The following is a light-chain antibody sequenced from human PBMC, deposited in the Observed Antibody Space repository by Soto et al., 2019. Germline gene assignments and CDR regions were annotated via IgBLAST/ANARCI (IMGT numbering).Light chain of an antibody. V-gene: IGKV3-20*01. J-gene: IGKJ4*01. CDR3: QQYGSSPRLT. Sequence: EVVLSQSPGTLSLSPGERASLCCRAAQSVSSSYLAWYQQKPGQAPRLLIYGASSRATGIPDRFSGSGSGTDFTLTISRLEPEDFAVYYCQQYGSSPRLTFGGGTKVDIK. CDR2: GAS. CDR1: QSVSSSY.